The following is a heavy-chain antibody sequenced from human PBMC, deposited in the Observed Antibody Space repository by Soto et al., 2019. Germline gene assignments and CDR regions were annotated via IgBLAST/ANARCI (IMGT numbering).Heavy chain of an antibody. CDR3: AREVQGSSGSDYYYYGMDV. Sequence: SVKVSCKASGGTFSSYAISWVRQAPGQGLEWMGGIIPIFGTANYAQKFQGRVTITADESTSTAYMELSSLRSEDTAVYYCAREVQGSSGSDYYYYGMDVWGQGTTVTVSS. J-gene: IGHJ6*02. CDR2: IIPIFGTA. V-gene: IGHV1-69*13. CDR1: GGTFSSYA. D-gene: IGHD6-19*01.